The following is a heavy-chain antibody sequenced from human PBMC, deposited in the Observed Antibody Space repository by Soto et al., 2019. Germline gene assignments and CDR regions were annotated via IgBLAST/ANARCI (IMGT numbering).Heavy chain of an antibody. D-gene: IGHD6-19*01. V-gene: IGHV3-23*01. J-gene: IGHJ4*02. CDR2: ISGSGSSP. Sequence: PGGSLRLSCAASGFTFSNYAMNWVRQAPGKGLEWVSTISGSGSSPYYADSVKGRFTISRDNSKNTLYLQMDSLGAGDSAIYYCAKEGTSGLYYFDYWGQGTLVTVSS. CDR3: AKEGTSGLYYFDY. CDR1: GFTFSNYA.